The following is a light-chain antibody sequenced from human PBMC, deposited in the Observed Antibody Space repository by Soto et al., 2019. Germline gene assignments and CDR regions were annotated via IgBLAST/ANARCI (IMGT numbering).Light chain of an antibody. CDR3: QQSYSTPRT. CDR1: QNISTY. Sequence: DIQMTQSPSSLSATVGDRVTITCRASQNISTYLNWYQQKVGKAPKLLIYAAASLQRGVPSRFSGSGSGTDFTLTISSLQPEDFATYYCQQSYSTPRTFGQGTKLEIK. J-gene: IGKJ2*02. CDR2: AAA. V-gene: IGKV1-39*01.